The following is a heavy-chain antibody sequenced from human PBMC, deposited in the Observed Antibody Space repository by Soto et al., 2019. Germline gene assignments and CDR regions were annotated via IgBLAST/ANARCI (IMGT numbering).Heavy chain of an antibody. CDR3: ARDFYYHGSGTMGGYSDY. CDR1: GVTVSSNY. Sequence: EVQLVESGGGLVQPGGSLRLSCAASGVTVSSNYMSWVRQAPGKGLEWVSVIYSGGSTYYADSVKGRFTISRDNSKNTLYLQMNSLRAEDSAVYYCARDFYYHGSGTMGGYSDYWGQGTLVTVSS. CDR2: IYSGGST. D-gene: IGHD3-10*01. J-gene: IGHJ4*02. V-gene: IGHV3-66*01.